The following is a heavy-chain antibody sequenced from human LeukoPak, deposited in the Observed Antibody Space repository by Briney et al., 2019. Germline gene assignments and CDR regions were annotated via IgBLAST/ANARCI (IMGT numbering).Heavy chain of an antibody. CDR2: INPNSGGI. Sequence: ASVTVSCKASGYTFTGYYMHWVRQAPGQGLEWMGWINPNSGGINYAQKFQGRVTMTRDTSISTAYMELSRLRSDDTAVYYCARDSPYSSSWYTPPGMDVWGQGTTVTVSS. J-gene: IGHJ6*02. D-gene: IGHD6-13*01. CDR1: GYTFTGYY. CDR3: ARDSPYSSSWYTPPGMDV. V-gene: IGHV1-2*02.